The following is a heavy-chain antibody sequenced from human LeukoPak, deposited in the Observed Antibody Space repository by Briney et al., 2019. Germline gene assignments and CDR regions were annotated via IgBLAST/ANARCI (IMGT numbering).Heavy chain of an antibody. Sequence: PGGSLRLSCAASGFTFTNNFMSWVRQAPGEGLEWVSAMSGSGGMTYSADSVKGRFTISRDNSKDTLYLQMNSLRVEDTAIYYCTKGPFFYYDASGYNYFDSWGQGTLVTVSS. CDR1: GFTFTNNF. J-gene: IGHJ4*02. CDR2: MSGSGGMT. CDR3: TKGPFFYYDASGYNYFDS. D-gene: IGHD3-22*01. V-gene: IGHV3-23*01.